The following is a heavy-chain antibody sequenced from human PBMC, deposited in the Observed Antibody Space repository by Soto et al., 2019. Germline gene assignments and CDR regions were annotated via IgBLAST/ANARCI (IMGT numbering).Heavy chain of an antibody. CDR1: GCTFSSYA. D-gene: IGHD5-12*01. Sequence: EVQLLESGGGLVQPGGSLRLSCAASGCTFSSYAMSWVRQAPGKGLEWVSAISGSGGSTYYADSVKGRFTISRDNSKNTLYLQMNSLRAEDTAVYYCATYVNIVATRIRDWGQGTLVTVSS. CDR3: ATYVNIVATRIRD. J-gene: IGHJ4*02. CDR2: ISGSGGST. V-gene: IGHV3-23*01.